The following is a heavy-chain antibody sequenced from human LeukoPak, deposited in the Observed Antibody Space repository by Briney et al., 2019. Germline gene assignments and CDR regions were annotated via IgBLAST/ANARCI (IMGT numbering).Heavy chain of an antibody. V-gene: IGHV3-23*01. CDR3: AKDQPITMVRGVIPYFDY. Sequence: GGSLRLSCAASGFTFSSYAMSWVRQAPGKELEWVSAISGSGGSTYYADSVKGRFTISRDNSKNTLYLQMNSLRAEDTAVYYCAKDQPITMVRGVIPYFDYWGQGTLVTVSS. J-gene: IGHJ4*02. CDR2: ISGSGGST. D-gene: IGHD3-10*01. CDR1: GFTFSSYA.